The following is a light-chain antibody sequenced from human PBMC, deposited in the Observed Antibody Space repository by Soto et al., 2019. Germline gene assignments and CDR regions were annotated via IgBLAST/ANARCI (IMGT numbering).Light chain of an antibody. V-gene: IGKV3-11*01. Sequence: IVLTQSPATLSLSPGERATLSCRASQSVTGYLAWYQHKPGQAPRLLIYDASSRATGVPARFSGSGSGTEFTLTISSLAPEDSAVYYCQPYNNWPLTFGGGTKVESK. J-gene: IGKJ4*01. CDR2: DAS. CDR1: QSVTGY. CDR3: QPYNNWPLT.